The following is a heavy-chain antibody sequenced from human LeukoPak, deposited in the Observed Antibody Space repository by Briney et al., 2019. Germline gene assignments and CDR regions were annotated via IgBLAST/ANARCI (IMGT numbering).Heavy chain of an antibody. CDR3: ASLQLKDWFDP. D-gene: IGHD1-1*01. CDR2: IKQDGSEK. V-gene: IGHV3-7*01. J-gene: IGHJ5*02. Sequence: GGSLRLSCAASGFTFSSYWMSWVRQPLGKWLEWVANIKQDGSEKYYVDSVKGRFSISRDNAKNSLYLQMNSLRAEDTAVYYCASLQLKDWFDPWGQGTLVTVSS. CDR1: GFTFSSYW.